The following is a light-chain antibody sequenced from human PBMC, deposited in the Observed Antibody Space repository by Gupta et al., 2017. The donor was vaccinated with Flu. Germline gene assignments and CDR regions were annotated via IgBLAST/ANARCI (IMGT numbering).Light chain of an antibody. J-gene: IGLJ3*02. CDR3: QVWDSNSDHWV. CDR2: DDR. Sequence: SYVLTQPPSVSVAPGQTARLTCGGNNIGSKSVHWYQEKPDQAPVLVVYDDRDRPSGIPERFSGSNSGNTATLTISRVEAGDEADYYCQVWDSNSDHWVFGGGTKLTVL. V-gene: IGLV3-21*02. CDR1: NIGSKS.